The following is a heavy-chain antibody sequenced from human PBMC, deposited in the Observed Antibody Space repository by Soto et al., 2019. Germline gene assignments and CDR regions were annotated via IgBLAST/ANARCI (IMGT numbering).Heavy chain of an antibody. J-gene: IGHJ4*02. Sequence: LSLTCSVSGGSISGSYWSWIRQSPGKGLEWLGYVYYTGSTNYSPSLRSRVSISVDTSKNEFSLRLSSVTAADTAVYFCARSVAVPGAHIGYWGQGTQVAVSS. CDR3: ARSVAVPGAHIGY. CDR2: VYYTGST. D-gene: IGHD6-19*01. CDR1: GGSISGSY. V-gene: IGHV4-59*01.